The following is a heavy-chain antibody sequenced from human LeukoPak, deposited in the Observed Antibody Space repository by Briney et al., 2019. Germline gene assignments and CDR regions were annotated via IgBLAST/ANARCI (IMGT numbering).Heavy chain of an antibody. CDR1: GGSISSSSYY. D-gene: IGHD2-15*01. J-gene: IGHJ4*02. V-gene: IGHV4-39*01. CDR2: IYYSGST. Sequence: SGTLSLTCTVSGGSISSSSYYWGWIRQPPGKGLEWIGSIYYSGSTYYNPSLKSRVTISVDTSKNQFSLKLSSVTAADTAVYYCARQGPLVAAQEVDYWGQGTLVTVSS. CDR3: ARQGPLVAAQEVDY.